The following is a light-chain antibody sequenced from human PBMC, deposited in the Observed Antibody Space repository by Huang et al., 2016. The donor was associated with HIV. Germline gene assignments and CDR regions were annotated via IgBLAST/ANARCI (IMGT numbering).Light chain of an antibody. CDR3: QQRYNWPLT. CDR2: DAS. Sequence: EIVLTQSPASLALSPGERATLSCRASQSVRNYLAWYQQKPGQSPRLLILDASNRATDIPARFSGSGSGTDFTLTISSLEPEDFAVYYRQQRYNWPLTFGGGTKVEIK. J-gene: IGKJ4*01. CDR1: QSVRNY. V-gene: IGKV3-11*01.